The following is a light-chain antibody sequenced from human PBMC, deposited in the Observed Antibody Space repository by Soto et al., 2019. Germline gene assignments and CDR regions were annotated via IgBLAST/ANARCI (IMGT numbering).Light chain of an antibody. CDR2: EVS. CDR1: NKDVGSYQY. Sequence: GLSYPGPVSAYRSQTIALSCTRPNKDVGSYQYVSWFQQHPGKGPQLLFSEVSNRPSGVSDRFSGSKSGNTASLTISGLQADDEADYYCSSFTSSYTFVFGSGTKVTGL. CDR3: SSFTSSYTFV. J-gene: IGLJ1*01. V-gene: IGLV2-14*01.